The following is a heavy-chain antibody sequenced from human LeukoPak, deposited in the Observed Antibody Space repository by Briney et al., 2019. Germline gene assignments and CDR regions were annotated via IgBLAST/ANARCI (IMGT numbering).Heavy chain of an antibody. V-gene: IGHV3-48*02. Sequence: PGGSLGLSCAAPGFTFSSYRMNWVRQAPGKGLECISFISSSGTIYYADSVEGRFTISRDNAKKSLYLQMNSLRDEDTAMYSCARESVSGRYEASWGQGTLVTVSS. CDR2: ISSSGTI. J-gene: IGHJ5*02. CDR1: GFTFSSYR. D-gene: IGHD1-26*01. CDR3: ARESVSGRYEAS.